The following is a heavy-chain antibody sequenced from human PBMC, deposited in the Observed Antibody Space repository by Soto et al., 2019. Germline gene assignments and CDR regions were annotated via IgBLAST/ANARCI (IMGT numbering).Heavy chain of an antibody. CDR2: ITSSSVTM. CDR3: VGEVGFQLIY. V-gene: IGHV3-48*01. D-gene: IGHD2-2*01. J-gene: IGHJ4*02. Sequence: GGSLRLSCAASGFTFSTHSMNWVRQAPGKGLEWISYITSSSVTMYADSVKGRFTISRDNAKNSLYLQMSSLRAEDTAVYFCVGEVGFQLIYWGQGTLVTVSS. CDR1: GFTFSTHS.